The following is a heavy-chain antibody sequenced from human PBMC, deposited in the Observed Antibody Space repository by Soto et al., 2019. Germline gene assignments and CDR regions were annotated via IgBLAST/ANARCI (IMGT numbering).Heavy chain of an antibody. J-gene: IGHJ6*01. CDR1: GFIFSRYG. D-gene: IGHD3-3*01. CDR2: TSYDGSNT. CDR3: AKDRASYDMWSGTQSYYAMDV. Sequence: QGQLVESGGGVVQPGTSLRLSCAASGFIFSRYGMHWVRQAPGKGLEWVAFTSYDGSNTYYADSVKGRFTISRDNTKKTLFLQMNSLRPQDTALYFCAKDRASYDMWSGTQSYYAMDVWRQGATVTVSS. V-gene: IGHV3-30*18.